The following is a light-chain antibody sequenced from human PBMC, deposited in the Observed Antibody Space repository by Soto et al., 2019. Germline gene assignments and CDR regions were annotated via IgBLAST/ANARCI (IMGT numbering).Light chain of an antibody. V-gene: IGKV3-20*01. CDR2: GAS. CDR3: QFYGSASYT. Sequence: EIVLTQSPGTLSLSPGERATLSCRASQSVTSYYLAGYQKKPGRASRLLIYGASRRATEIPDRCGGSGSGTAFTLTISSLEPEDFAVYYCQFYGSASYTFGQGNKLEIK. CDR1: QSVTSYY. J-gene: IGKJ2*01.